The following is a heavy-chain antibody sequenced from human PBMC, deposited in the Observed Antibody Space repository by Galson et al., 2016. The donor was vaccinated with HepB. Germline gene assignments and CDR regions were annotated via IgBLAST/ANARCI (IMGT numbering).Heavy chain of an antibody. CDR3: ARVWYSFDY. V-gene: IGHV3-48*04. D-gene: IGHD1-26*01. J-gene: IGHJ4*02. CDR1: GFTFSDYS. Sequence: LRLSCAASGFTFSDYSMNWVRQAPGKGLEWVSYISSSSSTIYYADSVKGRFTISRDNAKNSLYLQMNSLRAEDTAVYYCARVWYSFDYWGQGTLVTVSS. CDR2: ISSSSSTI.